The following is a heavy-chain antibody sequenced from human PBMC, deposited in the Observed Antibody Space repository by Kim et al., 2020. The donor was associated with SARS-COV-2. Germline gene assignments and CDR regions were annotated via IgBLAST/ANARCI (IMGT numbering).Heavy chain of an antibody. D-gene: IGHD4-17*01. V-gene: IGHV4-39*07. CDR3: ARVLRWNDY. J-gene: IGHJ4*02. Sequence: SETLSLTCTVSGGSISSSSYYWGWIRQPPGKGLEWIGSIYYSGSTYYNPSLKSRVTISVDTSKNQFSLKLSSVTAADTAVYYCARVLRWNDYWGQGTLVTVSS. CDR1: GGSISSSSYY. CDR2: IYYSGST.